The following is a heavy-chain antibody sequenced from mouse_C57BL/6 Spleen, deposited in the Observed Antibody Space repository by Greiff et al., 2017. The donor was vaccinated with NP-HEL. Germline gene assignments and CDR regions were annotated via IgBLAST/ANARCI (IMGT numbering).Heavy chain of an antibody. CDR1: GYSITSGYY. CDR2: ISYDGSN. Sequence: VQLQQSGPGLVKPSQSLSLTCSVTGYSITSGYYWNWIRQFPGNKLEWMGYISYDGSNNYNPSLKNRISITRDTSKNQFFLKLNSVTTEDTATYYCARGKIYYGYDDYFDYWGQGTTLTVSS. V-gene: IGHV3-6*01. J-gene: IGHJ2*01. CDR3: ARGKIYYGYDDYFDY. D-gene: IGHD2-2*01.